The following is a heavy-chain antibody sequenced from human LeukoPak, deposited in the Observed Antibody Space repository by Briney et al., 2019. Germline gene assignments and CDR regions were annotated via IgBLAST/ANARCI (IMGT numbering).Heavy chain of an antibody. CDR2: TSYGGSTK. Sequence: GGSLRLSCAASGFTFSRFVMHWVRQAPGKGLEWVAFTSYGGSTKYYADSVKGRFTISRDNSKNTLYLQMNSLRTEDTVVYYCAREGGGDFDYWGQGTLVTVSS. V-gene: IGHV3-30*03. CDR3: AREGGGDFDY. J-gene: IGHJ4*02. CDR1: GFTFSRFV. D-gene: IGHD1-26*01.